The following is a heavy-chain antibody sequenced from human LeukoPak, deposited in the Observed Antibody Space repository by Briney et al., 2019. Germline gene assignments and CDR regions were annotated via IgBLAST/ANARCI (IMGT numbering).Heavy chain of an antibody. J-gene: IGHJ3*02. CDR2: MFYSRTI. V-gene: IGHV4-59*01. D-gene: IGHD4-17*01. CDR1: GYSISSYY. Sequence: SETLSLTCTVSGYSISSYYWSWIRQPPGKGLEWIGSMFYSRTINYNPSLNSRVTISIDTSKSQFSLRLSSVTAADTAVYYCARGSGSATVTPFDIWGPGTMVTVSS. CDR3: ARGSGSATVTPFDI.